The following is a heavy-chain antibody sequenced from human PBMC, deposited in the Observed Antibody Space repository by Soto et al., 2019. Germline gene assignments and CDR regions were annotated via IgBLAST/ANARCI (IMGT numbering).Heavy chain of an antibody. J-gene: IGHJ4*02. Sequence: EVQLVESGGGLVKPGGSLRLSCAASGFTFSSYSMNWVRQAPGKGLEWVSSISSSSSYIYYADSVKGRFTISRDNAKNSPYLQMNSLRAEDTAVYYCARDPGGAADYWGQGTLVTVSS. CDR3: ARDPGGAADY. V-gene: IGHV3-21*01. CDR2: ISSSSSYI. D-gene: IGHD3-16*01. CDR1: GFTFSSYS.